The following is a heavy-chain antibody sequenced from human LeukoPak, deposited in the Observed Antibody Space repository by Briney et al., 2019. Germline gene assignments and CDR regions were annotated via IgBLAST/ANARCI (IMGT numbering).Heavy chain of an antibody. CDR1: GFTFSSYA. Sequence: GGSLRLSCAASGFTFSSYAMHWVRQAPGKGLEWVAVISYDGSNKYYADSVKGRFTIPRDNSKNTLYLQMNSLRAEDTAVYYCAREGVAHWGQGTLVTVSS. V-gene: IGHV3-30*04. CDR2: ISYDGSNK. CDR3: AREGVAH. D-gene: IGHD5-12*01. J-gene: IGHJ4*02.